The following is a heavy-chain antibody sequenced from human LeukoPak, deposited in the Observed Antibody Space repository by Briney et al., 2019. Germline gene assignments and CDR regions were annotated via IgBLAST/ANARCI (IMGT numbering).Heavy chain of an antibody. CDR1: GGSLSSYY. V-gene: IGHV4-4*07. Sequence: SETLSLTCTVSGGSLSSYYWSWLRQPAGKGLEGIGRIYTSGSTNYNPSLKSGVTMSEATSKNQCSLKLSSGTAADPAVYYWARDTPVGEYQLPQDFNWFDPWGQETLVTVSS. D-gene: IGHD2-2*01. J-gene: IGHJ5*02. CDR3: ARDTPVGEYQLPQDFNWFDP. CDR2: IYTSGST.